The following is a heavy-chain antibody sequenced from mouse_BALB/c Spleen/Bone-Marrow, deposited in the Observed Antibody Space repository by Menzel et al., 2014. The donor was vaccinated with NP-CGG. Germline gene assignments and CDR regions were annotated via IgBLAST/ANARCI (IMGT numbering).Heavy chain of an antibody. D-gene: IGHD2-14*01. CDR1: GYTFTTYW. J-gene: IGHJ3*01. CDR2: INPSNGRT. Sequence: VQLQQSGAELVKPGASVKLSCRASGYTFTTYWMHWVKQRPGRGLEWIGEINPSNGRTNYNEKFKSKATLTVDKSSSTAYMQLSSLTSEDSAVYYCAGDYGYDAGFAWFVYWGQGTLVTVSA. CDR3: AGDYGYDAGFAWFVY. V-gene: IGHV1S81*02.